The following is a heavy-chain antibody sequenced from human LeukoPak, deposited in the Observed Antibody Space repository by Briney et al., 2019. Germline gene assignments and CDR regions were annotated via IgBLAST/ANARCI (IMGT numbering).Heavy chain of an antibody. Sequence: SETLSLTCTVSGGSISRFYWNWIRQPPGNGLEWVGNLFYRGSTNYNPSLKSRVTISVDLSKNQFSLKLSSVTAADTAVYYCARGGDEGFDYWGQGTLVTVSS. V-gene: IGHV4-59*01. D-gene: IGHD5-24*01. CDR1: GGSISRFY. CDR3: ARGGDEGFDY. CDR2: LFYRGST. J-gene: IGHJ4*02.